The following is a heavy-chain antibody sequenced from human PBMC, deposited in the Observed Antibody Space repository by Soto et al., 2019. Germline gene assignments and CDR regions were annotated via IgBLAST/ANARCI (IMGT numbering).Heavy chain of an antibody. D-gene: IGHD1-7*01. CDR3: ARERNWIYVPDY. CDR2: INPNSDGT. J-gene: IGHJ4*02. Sequence: ASVKVSCKASGYTFTDSYIHWVRQAPGQGLGWMGWINPNSDGTNYAQKFQGRATMTSDTSISTVYLEVHRLRSVDTAVYYCARERNWIYVPDYWGQGTLVTVSS. V-gene: IGHV1-2*02. CDR1: GYTFTDSY.